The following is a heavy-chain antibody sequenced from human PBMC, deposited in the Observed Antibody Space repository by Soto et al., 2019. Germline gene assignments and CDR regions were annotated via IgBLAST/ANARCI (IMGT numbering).Heavy chain of an antibody. CDR3: ARAPGYQRYYIDY. D-gene: IGHD6-13*01. CDR2: IYHSGST. Sequence: SETLSLTCAVSGGSISSGGYSWSWIRQPPGKGLEWIGYIYHSGSTYYNPSLKSRVTISVDRSKNQFSLKLSSVTAADTAVYYCARAPGYQRYYIDYWGQGTLVTVSS. V-gene: IGHV4-30-2*01. CDR1: GGSISSGGYS. J-gene: IGHJ4*02.